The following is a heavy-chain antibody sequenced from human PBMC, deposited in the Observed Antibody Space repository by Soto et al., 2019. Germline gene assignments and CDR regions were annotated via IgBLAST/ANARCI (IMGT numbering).Heavy chain of an antibody. CDR1: GYTFTSYY. CDR2: INPSGGST. CDR3: ARDSPDYYDSSGYYRVFDY. V-gene: IGHV1-46*01. D-gene: IGHD3-22*01. Sequence: ASVKVSCKASGYTFTSYYMHWVRQAPGQGLEWIGIINPSGGSTSYAQKFQGRVTMTRDTSTSAVYMELSSLRSEDTAVYYCARDSPDYYDSSGYYRVFDYWGQGTLVTVSS. J-gene: IGHJ4*02.